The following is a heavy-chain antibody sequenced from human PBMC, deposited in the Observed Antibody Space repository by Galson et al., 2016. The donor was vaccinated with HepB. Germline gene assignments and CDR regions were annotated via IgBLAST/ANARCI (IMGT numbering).Heavy chain of an antibody. V-gene: IGHV4-59*01. J-gene: IGHJ4*02. CDR2: IFYSGGT. Sequence: CTVSGGSINNYYWHWIRQSPGTGLEWIGYIFYSGGTNYNPSLNSRVTISVDTSKRWFSLRLSSVTAADTAVYYCARTTYGSGSPVDYWGQGTLVTVSS. CDR3: ARTTYGSGSPVDY. CDR1: GGSINNYY. D-gene: IGHD3-10*01.